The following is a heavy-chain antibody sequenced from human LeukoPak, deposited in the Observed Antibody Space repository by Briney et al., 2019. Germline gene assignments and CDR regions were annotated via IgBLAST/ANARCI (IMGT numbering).Heavy chain of an antibody. CDR1: GGSISSGGYS. V-gene: IGHV4-30-2*01. CDR3: ARVGAAGTSAFDI. CDR2: IYHSGST. Sequence: PSETLSLTCAVSGGSISSGGYSWSWLRQPPGKGLEWIGYIYHSGSTYYNPSLKSRVTISVDRSKNQFSLKLSSVTAADTAVYYCARVGAAGTSAFDIWGQGTMVTVSS. D-gene: IGHD6-13*01. J-gene: IGHJ3*02.